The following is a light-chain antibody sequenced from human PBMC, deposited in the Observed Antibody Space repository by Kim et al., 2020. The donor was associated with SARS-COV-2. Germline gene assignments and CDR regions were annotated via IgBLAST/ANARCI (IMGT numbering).Light chain of an antibody. Sequence: EIVMTRSPATLSVSPGERATLSCRASQSVRSNLACYQQKPGQAPRLLIHAASTRATGIPARFSGSGSGTEFTLTISSLQSEDFAVYYCQQYTNWPPEYTFGQGTKLEI. CDR2: AAS. CDR3: QQYTNWPPEYT. CDR1: QSVRSN. V-gene: IGKV3-15*01. J-gene: IGKJ2*01.